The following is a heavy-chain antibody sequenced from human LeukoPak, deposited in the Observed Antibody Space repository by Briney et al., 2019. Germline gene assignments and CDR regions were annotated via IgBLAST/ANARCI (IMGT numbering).Heavy chain of an antibody. D-gene: IGHD7-27*01. V-gene: IGHV4-61*01. Sequence: PSETLSLTCTVSGGSVSSDNYYWSWIRQPPGKALEWIGYIYYSGSTNYNPSLKSRVTISVDTSKNQFSLKLSSVTAADTAVYYCARAPNGGLPGGFWGQGTLVTVSS. CDR2: IYYSGST. J-gene: IGHJ4*02. CDR1: GGSVSSDNYY. CDR3: ARAPNGGLPGGF.